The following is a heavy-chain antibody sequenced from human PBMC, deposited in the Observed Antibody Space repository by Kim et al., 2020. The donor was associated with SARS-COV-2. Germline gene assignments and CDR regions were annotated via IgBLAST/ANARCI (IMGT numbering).Heavy chain of an antibody. V-gene: IGHV4-31*02. CDR2: IYYSGST. CDR1: GGPISSGGYY. D-gene: IGHD6-13*01. CDR3: ARVSLPYIAAAGTVDY. Sequence: SETLSLTCTVSGGPISSGGYYWSWIRQHPGKGLEWIGYIYYSGSTYYNPSLKSRVTISVDTSKNQFSLKLSSVTAADTAVYYCARVSLPYIAAAGTVDYWGQETLVTDSS. J-gene: IGHJ4*01.